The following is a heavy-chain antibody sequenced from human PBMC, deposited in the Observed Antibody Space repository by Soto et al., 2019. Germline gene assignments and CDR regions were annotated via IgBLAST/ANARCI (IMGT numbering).Heavy chain of an antibody. J-gene: IGHJ4*02. CDR3: ARDNSNSISLYGARKYSGYDHFDY. CDR1: GGTFSSYA. CDR2: IIPIFGTA. D-gene: IGHD5-12*01. V-gene: IGHV1-69*13. Sequence: VASVKVSCKASGGTFSSYAISWVRQAPGQGLERKRRIIPIFGTANYAQKFQGRVTITADESTSTAYMELSSLRSEDTAVYYCARDNSNSISLYGARKYSGYDHFDYWGQGTLVTVSS.